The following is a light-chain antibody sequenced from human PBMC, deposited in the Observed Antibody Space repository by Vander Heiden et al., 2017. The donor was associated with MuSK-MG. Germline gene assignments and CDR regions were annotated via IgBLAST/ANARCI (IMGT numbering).Light chain of an antibody. V-gene: IGKV1-12*01. CDR2: AAS. CDR1: QDISSW. J-gene: IGKJ1*01. CDR3: QQANSFPQT. Sequence: DIQLTQSPSFVSASVGDRVTITCRARQDISSWLAWYQQRPGKAPKLLIYAASTLQTGVPSRFSGSGSGIDFTLTISSLQPADFATYYCQQANSFPQTFGQGTKVEIK.